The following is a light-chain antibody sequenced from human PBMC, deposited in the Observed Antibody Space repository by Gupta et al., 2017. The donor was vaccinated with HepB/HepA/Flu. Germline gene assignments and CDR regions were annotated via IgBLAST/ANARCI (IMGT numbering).Light chain of an antibody. V-gene: IGLV3-19*01. J-gene: IGLJ2*01. CDR3: NSRDSSGNHVV. Sequence: SSELTQEPAVSVALGQTVRITCQGDSLRNYYANWYQQKPGQAPVLVIYAKNNRPSGIPDRFSGSSSGNTASLTITGAQAEDEADCYCNSRDSSGNHVVFGGGTKLTVL. CDR2: AKN. CDR1: SLRNYY.